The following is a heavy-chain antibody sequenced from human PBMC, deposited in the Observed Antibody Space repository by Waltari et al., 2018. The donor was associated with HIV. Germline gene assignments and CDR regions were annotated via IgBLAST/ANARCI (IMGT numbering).Heavy chain of an antibody. CDR2: MSSSSSTI. J-gene: IGHJ4*02. CDR3: ANMGGYYYDSSGYYYDFDY. D-gene: IGHD3-22*01. Sequence: EVQLVESGGGLVQPGGSLRLSCAASGFTFSSYSMNWVRQAPGKGLVWVSYMSSSSSTIYYADSVKGRFTISRDNAKNSLYLQMNSLRAEDTAVYYCANMGGYYYDSSGYYYDFDYWGQGTLVTVSS. V-gene: IGHV3-48*01. CDR1: GFTFSSYS.